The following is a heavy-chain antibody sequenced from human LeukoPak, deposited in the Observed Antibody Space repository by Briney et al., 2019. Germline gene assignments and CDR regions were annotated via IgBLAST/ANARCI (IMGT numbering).Heavy chain of an antibody. CDR2: INHSGST. Sequence: SETLSLTCAVYGGSFSGYYWSWIRQPPGKGLEWIGEINHSGSTNYNPSLKSRVTISVDTSKNQFSLKLSSVTAADTAVYYCARGLSLYYGSGSYYLNWFDPWGQGTLVTVSS. CDR1: GGSFSGYY. D-gene: IGHD3-10*01. CDR3: ARGLSLYYGSGSYYLNWFDP. V-gene: IGHV4-34*01. J-gene: IGHJ5*02.